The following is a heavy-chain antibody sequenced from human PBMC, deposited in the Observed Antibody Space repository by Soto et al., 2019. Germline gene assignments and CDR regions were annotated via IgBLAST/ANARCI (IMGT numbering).Heavy chain of an antibody. J-gene: IGHJ5*02. CDR2: IYPGDSDT. Sequence: GESLKISCKGSGYSFTSYWIGWVRQMPGKGLEWMGIIYPGDSDTRYSPSFQGQVTISADKSISTAYLQWSSLKASDTAMYYCARHVTYPYDFWSGHRNWFDPWGQGTLVTVSS. D-gene: IGHD3-3*01. V-gene: IGHV5-51*01. CDR1: GYSFTSYW. CDR3: ARHVTYPYDFWSGHRNWFDP.